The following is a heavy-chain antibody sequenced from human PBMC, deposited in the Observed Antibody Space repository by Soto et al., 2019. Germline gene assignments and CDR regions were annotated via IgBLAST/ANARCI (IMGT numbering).Heavy chain of an antibody. J-gene: IGHJ4*02. CDR3: TGGWCGEFVYYFDY. CDR1: GYTFTTYG. V-gene: IGHV1-18*01. D-gene: IGHD2-8*02. CDR2: ISPYNGNT. Sequence: QVQLVQSGAEVKKPGASVKVSCKTSGYTFTTYGISWVRQAPGQGLEWMGWISPYNGNTKYAQKPQGRVTMTADTSTSTAYRDLRSLTSDDTAVYYCTGGWCGEFVYYFDYWGQGTLVTVSS.